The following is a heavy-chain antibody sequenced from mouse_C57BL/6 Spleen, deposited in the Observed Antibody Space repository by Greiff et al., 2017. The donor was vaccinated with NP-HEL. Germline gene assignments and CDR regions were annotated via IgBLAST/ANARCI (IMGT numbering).Heavy chain of an antibody. J-gene: IGHJ3*01. D-gene: IGHD3-2*02. V-gene: IGHV1-59*01. Sequence: VQLQQPGAELVRPGTSVKLSCKASGYTFTSYWMHWVKQRPGQGLEWIGVIDPSDSYTNYNQKFKGKATLTVDTSSSTAYMQLSSLTSEDSAVYYCARRDSSGYPAYWGQGTLVTVSA. CDR2: IDPSDSYT. CDR1: GYTFTSYW. CDR3: ARRDSSGYPAY.